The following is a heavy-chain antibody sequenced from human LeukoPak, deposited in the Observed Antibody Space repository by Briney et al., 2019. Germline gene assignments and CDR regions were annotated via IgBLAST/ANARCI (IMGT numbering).Heavy chain of an antibody. CDR3: ARQGSLSYYWFDP. D-gene: IGHD1-26*01. CDR2: IYYSGST. J-gene: IGHJ5*02. V-gene: IGHV4-39*01. Sequence: SETLSLTCTVSGGSISSSSYYWGWIRQPPGKGLEWIGSIYYSGSTYYNPSLKSRVTISLDTSKNQFSLKLSSVTAADTAAYYCARQGSLSYYWFDPWGQGTLATVSS. CDR1: GGSISSSSYY.